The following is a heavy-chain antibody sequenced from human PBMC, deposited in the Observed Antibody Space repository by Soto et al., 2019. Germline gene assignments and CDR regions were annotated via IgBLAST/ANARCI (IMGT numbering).Heavy chain of an antibody. CDR3: ARDPRPGYCSGGSCNNWFDP. CDR2: IYYSGST. D-gene: IGHD2-15*01. J-gene: IGHJ5*02. CDR1: GGSVSSGSYY. Sequence: SETLSLTCTVSGGSVSSGSYYWSWIRQPPGKGLEWIGYIYYSGSTNYNPSLKSRVTISVDTSKDQFSLKLSSVTAADTAVYYCARDPRPGYCSGGSCNNWFDPWGQGTLVTVSS. V-gene: IGHV4-61*01.